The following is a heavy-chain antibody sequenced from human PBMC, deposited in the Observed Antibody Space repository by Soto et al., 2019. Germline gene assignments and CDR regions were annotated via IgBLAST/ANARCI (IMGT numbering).Heavy chain of an antibody. CDR3: AREELDY. V-gene: IGHV3-21*01. CDR2: ISRSSIYI. J-gene: IGHJ4*02. Sequence: WVRQPPGKGLEWVASISRSSIYIYYSDSLKGRVTISRDNAKNSLYLQMDSPRVEDTAIYYCAREELDYWGQGTLVTVSS. D-gene: IGHD1-1*01.